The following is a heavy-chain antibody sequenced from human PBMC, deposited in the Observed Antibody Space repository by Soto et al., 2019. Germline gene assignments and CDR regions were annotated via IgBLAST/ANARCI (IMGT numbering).Heavy chain of an antibody. V-gene: IGHV3-23*01. Sequence: GVSLRLSCAASGFAFSSYAMSWVRQAPGKGLEWVSAISGSGGRTYYADSVKGRFTISRDNSKNTLYLQMNSLRAEDTAVYYCAKHSPYDFWSGYYVTNFDYWGQGTLDTVSS. CDR1: GFAFSSYA. D-gene: IGHD3-3*01. CDR2: ISGSGGRT. CDR3: AKHSPYDFWSGYYVTNFDY. J-gene: IGHJ4*02.